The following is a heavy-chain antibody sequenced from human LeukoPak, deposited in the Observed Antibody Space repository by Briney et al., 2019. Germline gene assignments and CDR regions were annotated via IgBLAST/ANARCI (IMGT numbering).Heavy chain of an antibody. CDR1: GGSISSGSYY. CDR3: ARGGSGYDFRYYYGMDV. D-gene: IGHD5-12*01. V-gene: IGHV4-61*02. J-gene: IGHJ6*02. Sequence: PSETLSLTCTVSGGSISSGSYYWSWIRQPAGKGLEWIGRIYTSGSTNYNPSLKSRVTISVDTSKNQFSLKLSSVTAADTAVYYCARGGSGYDFRYYYGMDVWGQGTTVTVSS. CDR2: IYTSGST.